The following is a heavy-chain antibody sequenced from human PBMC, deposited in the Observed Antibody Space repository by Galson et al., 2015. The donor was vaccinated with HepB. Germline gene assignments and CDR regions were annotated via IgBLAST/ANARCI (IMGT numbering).Heavy chain of an antibody. CDR2: VLSSGSA. CDR1: GDSIGRSSSY. J-gene: IGHJ4*02. Sequence: SETLSLTCTVSGDSIGRSSSYWGWIRQPPGKGLEWIGSVLSSGSAYYKSSLRSRISVSLDTSKNQFSLSLRSVTAADTAVYYCARRRFERWLQGRGLVDSWGQGTLFTVSS. CDR3: ARRRFERWLQGRGLVDS. V-gene: IGHV4-39*07. D-gene: IGHD5-24*01.